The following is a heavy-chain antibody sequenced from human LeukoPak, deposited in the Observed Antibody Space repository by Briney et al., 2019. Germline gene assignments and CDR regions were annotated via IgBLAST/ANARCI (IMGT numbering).Heavy chain of an antibody. D-gene: IGHD2-15*01. J-gene: IGHJ4*02. CDR2: ISGGGGST. CDR3: AKPLDCSGGSCYSYYFDY. V-gene: IGHV3-23*01. CDR1: GFTFSSYA. Sequence: PGGSLRLSCAASGFTFSSYAMSWVRQAPGKGLEWVSAISGGGGSTYYADSVKGRFTISRDNSKNTLYLQMNSLRAEDTAVYYCAKPLDCSGGSCYSYYFDYWGQGTLVTVSS.